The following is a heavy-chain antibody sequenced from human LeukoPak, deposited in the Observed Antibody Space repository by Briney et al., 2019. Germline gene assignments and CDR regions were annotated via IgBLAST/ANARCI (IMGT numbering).Heavy chain of an antibody. CDR1: GGSISSGGYY. V-gene: IGHV4-61*08. J-gene: IGHJ2*01. D-gene: IGHD3-3*01. Sequence: KASETLSLTCTVSGGSISSGGYYWGWIRQHPGKGLEWIGYIYYSGSTNYNPSLKSRVTISVDTSKNQFSLKLSSVTAADTAVYYCARAWGRDWSGYYNPWYFDLWGRGTLVTVSS. CDR2: IYYSGST. CDR3: ARAWGRDWSGYYNPWYFDL.